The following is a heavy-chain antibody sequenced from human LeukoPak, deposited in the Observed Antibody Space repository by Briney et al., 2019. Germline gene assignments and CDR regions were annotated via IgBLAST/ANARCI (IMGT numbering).Heavy chain of an antibody. CDR1: GYSFTSYW. CDR3: ARRQVDWNWFDP. Sequence: GESLKISCKASGYSFTSYWIGWVRQMPGKGLEWMGIIYPGDSDTRYSPSFQGQVTISADKSISTAYVQWSSLQASDTAMYYCARRQVDWNWFDPWGQGTLVTVFS. J-gene: IGHJ5*02. CDR2: IYPGDSDT. V-gene: IGHV5-51*01. D-gene: IGHD5-12*01.